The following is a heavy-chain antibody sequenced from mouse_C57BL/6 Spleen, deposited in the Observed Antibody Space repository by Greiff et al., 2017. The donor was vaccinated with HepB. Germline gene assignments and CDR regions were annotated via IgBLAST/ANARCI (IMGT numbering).Heavy chain of an antibody. J-gene: IGHJ4*01. D-gene: IGHD2-2*01. V-gene: IGHV1-42*01. CDR3: ARRGYETMDY. Sequence: VQLQQSGPELVKPGASVKISCKASGYSFTGYYMNWVKQSPGKNLEWIGEINPSTGGTTYNQKFKAKATLTVDKSSSTAYMQLKSLTSEDSAVYYCARRGYETMDYWGQGTSVTVSS. CDR2: INPSTGGT. CDR1: GYSFTGYY.